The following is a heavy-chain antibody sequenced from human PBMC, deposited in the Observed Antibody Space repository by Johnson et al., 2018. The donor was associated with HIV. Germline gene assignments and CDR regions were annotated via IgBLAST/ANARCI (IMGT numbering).Heavy chain of an antibody. D-gene: IGHD5-24*01. CDR3: ARACRDGYTCDAFDI. Sequence: QVQLVESGGGVVQPGRSLRLSCAASGFTFSSYAMHWVRQAPGKGLEWVAVISYDGSNKYYADSVRGRLTISRDNSKNTLYLQMNSLRAEDTAVYYCARACRDGYTCDAFDIWGQGTMVTVSS. CDR2: ISYDGSNK. CDR1: GFTFSSYA. J-gene: IGHJ3*02. V-gene: IGHV3-30*14.